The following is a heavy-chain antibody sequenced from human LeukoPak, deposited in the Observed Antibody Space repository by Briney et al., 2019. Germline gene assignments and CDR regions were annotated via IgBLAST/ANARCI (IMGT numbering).Heavy chain of an antibody. Sequence: GGSLRLSCVASGFTFSSYSINWVRQAPGKGLEWVSYISSSSSTIYYADSVKGRFTISRDNAKNSVDLQMNSLRAEDTAVYYCARGGPAAGRFDYWGQGTLVTVSS. CDR3: ARGGPAAGRFDY. CDR2: ISSSSSTI. V-gene: IGHV3-48*04. CDR1: GFTFSSYS. D-gene: IGHD6-13*01. J-gene: IGHJ4*02.